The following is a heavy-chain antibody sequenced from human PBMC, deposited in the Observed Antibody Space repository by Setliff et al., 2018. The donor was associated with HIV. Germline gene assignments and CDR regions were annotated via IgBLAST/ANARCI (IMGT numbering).Heavy chain of an antibody. CDR1: GGSFSGYS. V-gene: IGHV4-34*01. CDR2: MNHSEH. CDR3: ARTITTFGVIGRGGRMDV. J-gene: IGHJ6*03. D-gene: IGHD3-3*01. Sequence: SETLSLTCAVYGGSFSGYSWTWIRQSPGKGLEWIGEMNHSEHYYYPTLKSRVTISMDTSKIQFSLELSSVTAADTALYYCARTITTFGVIGRGGRMDVWGKGTTVTVS.